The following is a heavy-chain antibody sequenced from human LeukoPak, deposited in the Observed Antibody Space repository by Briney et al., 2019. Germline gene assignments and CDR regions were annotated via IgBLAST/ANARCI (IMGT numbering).Heavy chain of an antibody. D-gene: IGHD6-13*01. V-gene: IGHV4-4*07. CDR2: IYTSGST. CDR3: ARARYTNSWYAVDI. CDR1: GGSISSYY. Sequence: SETLSLTCTVSGGSISSYYWSWIRQPAGKGLEWIGRIYTSGSTNYNPSLKSRVTMSVDTSKNQFSLKLSSVTAADTAMYYCARARYTNSWYAVDIWGQGTMVTVSS. J-gene: IGHJ3*02.